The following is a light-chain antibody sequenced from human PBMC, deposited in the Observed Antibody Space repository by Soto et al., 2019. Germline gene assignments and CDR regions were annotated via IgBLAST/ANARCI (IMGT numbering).Light chain of an antibody. CDR2: EVS. V-gene: IGLV2-14*01. Sequence: QSVLTQPASVSGSPGQSITISCTRTSSDVGGYNYVSWYQQHPGKAPKLLIYEVSYRASGVSDRFSGSKSGNTASLTISGLQAEDEADYYCSSYTSGSLRVFGTGAKLTVL. CDR3: SSYTSGSLRV. J-gene: IGLJ1*01. CDR1: SSDVGGYNY.